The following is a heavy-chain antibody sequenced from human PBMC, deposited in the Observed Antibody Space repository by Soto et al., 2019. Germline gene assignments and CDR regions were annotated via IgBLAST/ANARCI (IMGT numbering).Heavy chain of an antibody. CDR3: ARYSGYDWGDAFDI. D-gene: IGHD5-12*01. V-gene: IGHV1-18*01. J-gene: IGHJ3*02. Sequence: ASVKVSCKASGXTFTSYGISWVRQAPGQGLEWMGWISAYNGNTNYAQKLQGRVTMTTDTSTSTAYMELRSLRSDDTAVYYCARYSGYDWGDAFDIWGQGTMVTVSS. CDR2: ISAYNGNT. CDR1: GXTFTSYG.